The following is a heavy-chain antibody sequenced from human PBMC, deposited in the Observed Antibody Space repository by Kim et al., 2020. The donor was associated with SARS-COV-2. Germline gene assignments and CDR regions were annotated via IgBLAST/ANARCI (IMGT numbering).Heavy chain of an antibody. J-gene: IGHJ5*02. CDR2: INHSGST. Sequence: SETLSLTCAVYGGSFSGYYWSWIRQPPGKGLEWIGEINHSGSTNYNPSLKSRVTISVDTSKNQFSLKLSSVTAADTAVYYCARGRIAARPGNWFDPWGQGTLVTVSS. D-gene: IGHD6-6*01. CDR3: ARGRIAARPGNWFDP. CDR1: GGSFSGYY. V-gene: IGHV4-34*01.